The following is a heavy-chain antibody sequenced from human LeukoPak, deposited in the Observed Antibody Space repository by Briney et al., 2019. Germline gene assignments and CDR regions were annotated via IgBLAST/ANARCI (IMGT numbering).Heavy chain of an antibody. J-gene: IGHJ5*02. CDR2: IYYSGST. V-gene: IGHV4-39*07. CDR1: GGSISSSSYY. CDR3: ARESLTWLQSRTSWFDP. Sequence: SETLSLTCTVSGGSISSSSYYWGWIRQPPGKGLEWIGTIYYSGSTYYNPSLKSRVTISVDSSKNQFSLRLSSVTAVDTAVYYCARESLTWLQSRTSWFDPWGQGTLVTVSS. D-gene: IGHD5-24*01.